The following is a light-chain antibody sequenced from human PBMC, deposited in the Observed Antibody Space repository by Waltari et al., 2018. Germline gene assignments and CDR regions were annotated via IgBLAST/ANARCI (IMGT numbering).Light chain of an antibody. CDR1: QPFLHSSGNTF. CDR3: MQARQTPWT. V-gene: IGKV2-28*01. Sequence: DIVMTQSPLSLFVTPGQQASISLMSSQPFLHSSGNTFLDLYLQKPGQSPQLLLYLASNRAAGVPDRFSGSESGTDFTLQISRVEAEDVGVYLCMQARQTPWTFGQGTKVEIK. J-gene: IGKJ1*01. CDR2: LAS.